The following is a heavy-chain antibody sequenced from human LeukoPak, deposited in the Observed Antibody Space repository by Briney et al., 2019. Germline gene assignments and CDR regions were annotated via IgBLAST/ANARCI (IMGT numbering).Heavy chain of an antibody. CDR2: ISYDGSNK. J-gene: IGHJ3*02. D-gene: IGHD4-17*01. V-gene: IGHV3-30*18. CDR3: AKDPNGDYIGTFDI. CDR1: GFTFSSYG. Sequence: GGSLRLSCAASGFTFSSYGMHWVRQAPGKGLEWVAVISYDGSNKYYADSVKGRFTISRDNSKNTLYLQMNSLRAEDTAVYFCAKDPNGDYIGTFDIWGQGTMVTVSS.